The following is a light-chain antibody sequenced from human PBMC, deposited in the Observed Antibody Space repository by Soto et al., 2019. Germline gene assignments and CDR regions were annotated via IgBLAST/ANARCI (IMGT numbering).Light chain of an antibody. Sequence: QSALTQSASVSGSPGQSITISCTGTSSDVGDYNYVSWYQQHPGKAPKLMIYEVSNRPSGVSNRFSGSKSGNTASLTISGLQAEDEADYYCSSYTSSSTPWVFGGGTKLTVL. J-gene: IGLJ3*02. CDR2: EVS. CDR1: SSDVGDYNY. V-gene: IGLV2-14*01. CDR3: SSYTSSSTPWV.